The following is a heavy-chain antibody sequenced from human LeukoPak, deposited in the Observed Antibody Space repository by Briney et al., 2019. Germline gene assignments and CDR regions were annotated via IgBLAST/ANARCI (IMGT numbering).Heavy chain of an antibody. J-gene: IGHJ4*02. Sequence: GGSLRLSCAASGFTFDDFGMSWVRQAPGKGLEWVSGINWNGGSTGYADSVKGRFTISRDNAKNSLYLQMNSLRAEDTAVYYCAKAGGSYYPLLFDYWGQGTLVTVS. CDR3: AKAGGSYYPLLFDY. CDR2: INWNGGST. V-gene: IGHV3-20*04. CDR1: GFTFDDFG. D-gene: IGHD1-26*01.